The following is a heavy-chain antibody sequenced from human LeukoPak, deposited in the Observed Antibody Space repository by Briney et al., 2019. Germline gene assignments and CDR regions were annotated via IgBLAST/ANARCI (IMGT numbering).Heavy chain of an antibody. CDR1: GYTFTSYD. CDR3: ARRHSSGWYYYYYYGMDV. D-gene: IGHD6-19*01. V-gene: IGHV1-8*01. Sequence: ASVKVSCKASGYTFTSYDINWVRQATGQGLEWMGWMNPNSGNTGYAQEFQGRVTMTRNTSISTAYMELSSLRSEDTAVYYCARRHSSGWYYYYYYGMDVWGQGTTVTVSS. CDR2: MNPNSGNT. J-gene: IGHJ6*02.